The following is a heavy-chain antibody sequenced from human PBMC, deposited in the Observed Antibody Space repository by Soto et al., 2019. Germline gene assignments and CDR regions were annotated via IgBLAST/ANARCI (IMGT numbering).Heavy chain of an antibody. CDR2: IYYSGST. V-gene: IGHV4-31*03. D-gene: IGHD6-6*01. J-gene: IGHJ5*02. CDR1: GASMSSGGYY. CDR3: ARDRHNNFFDP. Sequence: SETLSLTCTVSGASMSSGGYYWTWIRQSPGKGLEWIGYIYYSGSTYHNPSLESRVAISLDTSRSQFSLTLHSVTAADTAIYYCARDRHNNFFDPWGQGTLDTVSS.